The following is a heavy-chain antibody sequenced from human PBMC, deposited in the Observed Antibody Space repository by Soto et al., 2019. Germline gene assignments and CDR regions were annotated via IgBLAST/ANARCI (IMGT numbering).Heavy chain of an antibody. CDR3: ARRDGEGTSPIYYALDV. J-gene: IGHJ6*02. CDR2: SYYSGAA. V-gene: IGHV4-39*01. CDR1: GASISRSNSY. Sequence: SETLCLTGAVSGASISRSNSYCAWTREPPGKGLEWIAKSYYSGAAYYNPSLTSRVTISLDTANNQFSLKLTSVTVADTAVSYCARRDGEGTSPIYYALDVWGQGTKVPISS. D-gene: IGHD3-10*01.